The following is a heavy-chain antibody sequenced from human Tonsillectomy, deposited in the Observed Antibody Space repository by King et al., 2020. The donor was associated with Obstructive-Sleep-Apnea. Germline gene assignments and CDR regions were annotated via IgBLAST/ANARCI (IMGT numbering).Heavy chain of an antibody. Sequence: VQLVESGGGLVQPGGSLRLSCSASGFTFSNHPMQWVRQTPGKRLEYFSAISIDGDKTFYTDSVKGRFNISRDNSKNTLYLQMTSLRTDDTAVYYCVRSRGRGSQRGVWDYWGQGALVIVSS. CDR1: GFTFSNHP. J-gene: IGHJ4*02. D-gene: IGHD1-26*01. CDR3: VRSRGRGSQRGVWDY. V-gene: IGHV3-64D*09. CDR2: ISIDGDKT.